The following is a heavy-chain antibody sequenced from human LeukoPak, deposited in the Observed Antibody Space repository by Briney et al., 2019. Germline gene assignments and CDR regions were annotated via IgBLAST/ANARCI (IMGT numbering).Heavy chain of an antibody. J-gene: IGHJ3*02. D-gene: IGHD3-3*01. CDR2: IYHSGST. CDR1: GGSISSGGYS. CDR3: ARAEWLLKAFDI. Sequence: NTSETLSLTCAVSGGSISSGGYSWSWIRQPPGKGLEWIGYIYHSGSTYYNPSLKSRVTISVDRSKNQFSLKLSSVTAADTAVYYCARAEWLLKAFDIWGQGTMVTVSS. V-gene: IGHV4-30-2*01.